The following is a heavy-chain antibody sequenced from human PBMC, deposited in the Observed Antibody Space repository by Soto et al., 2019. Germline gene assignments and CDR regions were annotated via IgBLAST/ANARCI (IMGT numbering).Heavy chain of an antibody. J-gene: IGHJ6*02. CDR1: GGSFSGYY. CDR3: AGRWIQGGRPDYYYYYGMDV. D-gene: IGHD5-18*01. V-gene: IGHV4-34*01. Sequence: SETLSLTCAVYGGSFSGYYWSWIRQPPGKGLEWIGEINHSGSTNYNPSLKSRVTISVDTSKNQFSLKLSSVTAADTAVYYCAGRWIQGGRPDYYYYYGMDVWGQGTTVTVSS. CDR2: INHSGST.